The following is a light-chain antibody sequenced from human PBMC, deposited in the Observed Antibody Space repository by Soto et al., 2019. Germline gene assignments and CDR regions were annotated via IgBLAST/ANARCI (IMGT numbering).Light chain of an antibody. Sequence: QSVLTQPLSVSAAPGQKVTISCSGSSSNIGNNYVSWYQQLPGTAPKLLIYDNNKRPSGIPDRFSGSKSGTSATLGITGLQTGDEADYYCGTWDSSLSAALYVFGTGTKV. J-gene: IGLJ1*01. CDR2: DNN. CDR3: GTWDSSLSAALYV. V-gene: IGLV1-51*01. CDR1: SSNIGNNY.